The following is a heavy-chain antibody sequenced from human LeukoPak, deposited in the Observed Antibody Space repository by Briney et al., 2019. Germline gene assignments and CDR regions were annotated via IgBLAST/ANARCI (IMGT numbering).Heavy chain of an antibody. D-gene: IGHD3-22*01. CDR2: ISSSSSYT. CDR3: ARGYYYDSSGYYY. J-gene: IGHJ4*02. Sequence: PGGSLRLPCAASGFTFSDYYMSWIRQAPGKGLEWVSYISSSSSYTNYADSVKGRFTISRDNAKNSLYLQMNSLRAEDTAVYYCARGYYYDSSGYYYWGQGTLVTVSS. CDR1: GFTFSDYY. V-gene: IGHV3-11*06.